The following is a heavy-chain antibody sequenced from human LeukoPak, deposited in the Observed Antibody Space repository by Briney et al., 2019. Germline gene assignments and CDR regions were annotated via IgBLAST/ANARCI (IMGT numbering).Heavy chain of an antibody. CDR3: ARGRYGSYIYGYSSYYFDY. Sequence: GGSLRLSCADSGFTFSSYAMHGVRQAPGKGLEYVSAISSNGGSTYYANSVKGRFTISRDNSKNTLYLQMGSLRAEDMAVYYCARGRYGSYIYGYSSYYFDYWGQGTLVTVSS. D-gene: IGHD5-18*01. CDR1: GFTFSSYA. CDR2: ISSNGGST. V-gene: IGHV3-64*01. J-gene: IGHJ4*02.